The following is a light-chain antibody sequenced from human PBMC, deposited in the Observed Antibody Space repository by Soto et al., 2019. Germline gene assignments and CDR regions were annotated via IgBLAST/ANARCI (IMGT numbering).Light chain of an antibody. CDR3: QERSNGPFS. V-gene: IGKV3-11*01. CDR1: QSVSSY. J-gene: IGKJ3*01. CDR2: DAS. Sequence: EIVLTQSPATLSLSPGERATLSCRASQSVSSYLAWYQQKPGQAPRLLIYDASNRATGIPARFSGSGSGTDFTLTISSLEPEDFAVYYCQERSNGPFSFGPWTKVYIK.